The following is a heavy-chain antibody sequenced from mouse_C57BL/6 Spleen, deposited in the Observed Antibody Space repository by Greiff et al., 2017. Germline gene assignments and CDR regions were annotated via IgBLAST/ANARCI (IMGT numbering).Heavy chain of an antibody. CDR2: FYPSDSEP. CDR3: ARRGLGRGWFAY. V-gene: IGHV1-61*01. CDR1: GYTFTSYW. Sequence: QVQLQQPGAELVRPGSSVKLSCKASGYTFTSYWMDWVKQRPGQGLEWIGNFYPSDSEPHYNQKFKDKATLTVDKSSSTVYLQLSRLPSDDSAVYYCARRGLGRGWFAYWGQGTLVTVAA. D-gene: IGHD4-1*01. J-gene: IGHJ3*01.